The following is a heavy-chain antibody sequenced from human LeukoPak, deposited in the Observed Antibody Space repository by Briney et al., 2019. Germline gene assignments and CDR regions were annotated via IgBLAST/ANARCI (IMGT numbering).Heavy chain of an antibody. CDR3: AREGIIAARLPDY. Sequence: ASVKVSCKASGYTFTGYYMHWVRQAPGQGPEWMGWINPNSGGTNYAQKFQGRVTMTRDTSISTAYMELSRLRSDDTAVYYCAREGIIAARLPDYWGQGTLVTVSS. CDR2: INPNSGGT. J-gene: IGHJ4*02. V-gene: IGHV1-2*02. D-gene: IGHD6-6*01. CDR1: GYTFTGYY.